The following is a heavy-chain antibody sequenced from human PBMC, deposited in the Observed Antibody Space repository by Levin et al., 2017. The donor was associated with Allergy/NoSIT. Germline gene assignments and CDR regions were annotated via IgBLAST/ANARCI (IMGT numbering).Heavy chain of an antibody. CDR1: GGSISSGSYY. J-gene: IGHJ4*02. CDR2: IYSSGSA. D-gene: IGHD3-10*01. Sequence: SQTFSLTCKVSGGSISSGSYYWSWIRQPAAKGLEWIGRIYSSGSANYNPSLKSRVTISVDTAKNQFSLKLSSVTAADTAVYYCARAEVGSEHWGQGTLVTVSS. CDR3: ARAEVGSEH. V-gene: IGHV4-61*02.